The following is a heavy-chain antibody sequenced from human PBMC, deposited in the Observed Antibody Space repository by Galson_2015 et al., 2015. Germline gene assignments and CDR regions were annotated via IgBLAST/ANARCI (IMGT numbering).Heavy chain of an antibody. CDR3: AKELRYCSSTSCLYYYYGMDV. Sequence: SVRLSCAASGFTFSSYGMHWVRQAPGKGLEWVAVISYDGSNKYYADSVKGRFTISRDNSKNTLYLQMNSLRAEDTAVYYCAKELRYCSSTSCLYYYYGMDVWGQGTTVTVSS. V-gene: IGHV3-30*18. J-gene: IGHJ6*02. D-gene: IGHD2-2*01. CDR2: ISYDGSNK. CDR1: GFTFSSYG.